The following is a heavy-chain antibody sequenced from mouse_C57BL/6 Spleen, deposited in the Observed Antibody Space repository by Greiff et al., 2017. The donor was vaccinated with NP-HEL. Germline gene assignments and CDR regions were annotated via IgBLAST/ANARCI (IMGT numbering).Heavy chain of an antibody. CDR3: ARRRVTPYAMEG. D-gene: IGHD2-2*01. V-gene: IGHV1-54*01. J-gene: IGHJ4*01. CDR2: INPGSGGT. CDR1: GYAFTNYL. Sequence: QVHVKQSGAELVRPGTSVKVSCKASGYAFTNYLIEWVKQRPGQGLEWIGVINPGSGGTNYNEKFKGKATLTADKSSSTAYMQLSSLTSEDSTVCICARRRVTPYAMEGRGKGTSVTVSS.